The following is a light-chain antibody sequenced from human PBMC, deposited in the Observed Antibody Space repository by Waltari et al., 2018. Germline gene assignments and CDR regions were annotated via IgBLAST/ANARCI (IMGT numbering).Light chain of an antibody. CDR2: KNN. CDR3: ATWDNGLNGVV. J-gene: IGLJ2*01. V-gene: IGLV1-44*01. Sequence: QSVLTQPPSASGTPGQRITVPCSGSRSTLGSNTVNWYQQLPGTAPKLLIYKNNRRPSGVPDRFSGSKSGTSASLAISGLQSEDEADYFCATWDNGLNGVVFGGGSKVTVL. CDR1: RSTLGSNT.